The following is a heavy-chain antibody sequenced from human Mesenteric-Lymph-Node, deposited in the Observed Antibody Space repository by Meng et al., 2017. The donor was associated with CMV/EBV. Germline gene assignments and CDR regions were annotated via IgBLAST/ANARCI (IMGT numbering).Heavy chain of an antibody. CDR2: ISGPSTTI. CDR1: GFTLTTYS. Sequence: GESLKISCVASGFTLTTYSMNWVRQAPGKGLEWVSYISGPSTTIYYADSVKGRFTISRDNAKNSLYLQMNSLRADDTGIYFCARDGANVAARRDFDYWGRGTLVTV. J-gene: IGHJ4*02. V-gene: IGHV3-48*04. D-gene: IGHD6-6*01. CDR3: ARDGANVAARRDFDY.